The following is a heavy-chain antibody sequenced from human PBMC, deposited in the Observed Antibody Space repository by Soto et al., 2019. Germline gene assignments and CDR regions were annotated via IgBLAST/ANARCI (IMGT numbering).Heavy chain of an antibody. CDR3: AEGPTRGGYRLYYYGMDV. CDR1: GFTFSSYA. D-gene: IGHD3-16*02. J-gene: IGHJ6*02. V-gene: IGHV3-23*01. CDR2: ISGSGGST. Sequence: GGSLRLSCAASGFTFSSYAMSWVRQAPEKGLEWVSAISGSGGSTYYADSVKGRFTISRDNSKNTLYLQMNSLRAEDTAVYYCAEGPTRGGYRLYYYGMDVWGQGTTVTVSS.